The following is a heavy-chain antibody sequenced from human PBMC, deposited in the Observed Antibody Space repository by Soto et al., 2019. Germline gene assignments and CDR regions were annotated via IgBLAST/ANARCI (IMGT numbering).Heavy chain of an antibody. Sequence: ASVKVSCKASGYTFTGYFVHWVRQAPGQGLEWMGSILPIMGSVNYAHDFRGRLSITADPSTTTAYMELTSLTSHDTAIYYCARIPRYSYPTADPLDNWGQGTLVTVSS. V-gene: IGHV1-2*02. CDR2: ILPIMGSV. CDR3: ARIPRYSYPTADPLDN. D-gene: IGHD2-15*01. J-gene: IGHJ4*02. CDR1: GYTFTGYF.